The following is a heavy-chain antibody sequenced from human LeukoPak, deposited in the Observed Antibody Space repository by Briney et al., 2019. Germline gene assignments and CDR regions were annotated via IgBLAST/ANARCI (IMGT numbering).Heavy chain of an antibody. CDR1: GFTFSTYS. CDR2: SSGISSII. J-gene: IGHJ4*02. CDR3: ARSRPGAVAGQPYFDY. D-gene: IGHD6-13*01. Sequence: GSLRLSCAACGFTFSTYSMSWVRQAPGKGLEWVSYSSGISSIIYYADSVKGRFTISRDNAKSSLYLQMNSLRAEDTAVYYCARSRPGAVAGQPYFDYWGQGTLVTVSS. V-gene: IGHV3-48*01.